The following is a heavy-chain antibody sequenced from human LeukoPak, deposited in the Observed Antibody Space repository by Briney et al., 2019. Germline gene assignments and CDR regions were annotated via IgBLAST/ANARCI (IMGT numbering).Heavy chain of an antibody. J-gene: IGHJ4*02. CDR3: ARGTNYNDGSGFFGFYYFGF. CDR2: INSDGSVT. D-gene: IGHD3-22*01. V-gene: IGHV3-74*01. CDR1: EFTFINYW. Sequence: PGGSLRLPCAASEFTFINYWMHWVRQTPGKGLVWVSRINSDGSVTDYADSVKGRFTISRDNAKNTLYLQMNSLRVEDTAMYYCARGTNYNDGSGFFGFYYFGFWGQGTLVTVTS.